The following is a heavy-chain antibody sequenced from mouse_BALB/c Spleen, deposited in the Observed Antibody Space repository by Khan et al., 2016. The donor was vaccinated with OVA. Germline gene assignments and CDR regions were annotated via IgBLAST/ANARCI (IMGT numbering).Heavy chain of an antibody. CDR2: INPSNGYT. V-gene: IGHV1-4*01. D-gene: IGHD2-14*01. CDR3: VRDGAYHRNDGWFAT. CDR1: GYTFTSYT. Sequence: QVQLQQSGAELARPGASVKMSCKASGYTFTSYTIHWIKKRPEQGLEWIGYINPSNGYTNYNQKFKDKATLTTDKSSTTAYLQLSSLTSDDSAVYNCVRDGAYHRNDGWFATGAKGLWSLSLQ. J-gene: IGHJ3*01.